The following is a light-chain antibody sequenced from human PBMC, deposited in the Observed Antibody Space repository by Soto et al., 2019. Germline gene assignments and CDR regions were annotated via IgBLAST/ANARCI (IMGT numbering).Light chain of an antibody. Sequence: DFVMTQSPDSLAVSLGERATINCKSSQSVLYNSNNKNYLAWYQQKPGQPPRLLIYWASTRESGVPDRFSGSGSGTDFTLTISSRQAADVAVYFCQQYYNNPWTFGQGTKVEIK. CDR3: QQYYNNPWT. CDR2: WAS. CDR1: QSVLYNSNNKNY. J-gene: IGKJ1*01. V-gene: IGKV4-1*01.